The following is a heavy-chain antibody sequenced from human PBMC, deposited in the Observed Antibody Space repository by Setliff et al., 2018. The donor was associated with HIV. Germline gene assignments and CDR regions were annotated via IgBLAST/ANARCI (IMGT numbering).Heavy chain of an antibody. CDR2: IRSNTFGGTT. Sequence: GGSLRLSCATSGFTFGDYALSWVRQAPGKGLEWVAVIRSNTFGGTTEYGAAVKGRFAISRDDSRGIAYLQMNSLKTEDTAVYFCAKDGSDNFWSGYYVVARRGMDVWGQGTTVTVSS. CDR3: AKDGSDNFWSGYYVVARRGMDV. V-gene: IGHV3-49*04. CDR1: GFTFGDYA. D-gene: IGHD3-3*01. J-gene: IGHJ6*02.